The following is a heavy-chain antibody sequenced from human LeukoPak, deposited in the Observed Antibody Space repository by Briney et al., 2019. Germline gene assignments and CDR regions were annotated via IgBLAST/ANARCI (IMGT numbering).Heavy chain of an antibody. J-gene: IGHJ4*02. Sequence: SETLSLTCTVSGGSISSYYWSWIRQPPGKGLEWIGYIYYTGSTDYNPSLKSRVAISVDTSKNQFSLRLSSVTAADTAVYYCARGSKAAPGTFDYWGQGTLVTVSS. CDR2: IYYTGST. CDR3: ARGSKAAPGTFDY. D-gene: IGHD6-13*01. CDR1: GGSISSYY. V-gene: IGHV4-59*01.